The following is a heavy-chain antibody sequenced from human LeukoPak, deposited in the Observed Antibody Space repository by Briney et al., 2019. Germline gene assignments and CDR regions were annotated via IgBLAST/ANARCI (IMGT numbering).Heavy chain of an antibody. V-gene: IGHV4-59*01. Sequence: SETLSLTCTVSGGSISSYYWSWIRQPPGKGLEWIGYIYYSGSTNYNPSLKSRVTISVDTSKNQFSLKLSSVTAADTAVYYCARYSGPWAYRDYFDYWGQGTLVTVSS. CDR3: ARYSGPWAYRDYFDY. J-gene: IGHJ4*02. CDR1: GGSISSYY. CDR2: IYYSGST. D-gene: IGHD1-26*01.